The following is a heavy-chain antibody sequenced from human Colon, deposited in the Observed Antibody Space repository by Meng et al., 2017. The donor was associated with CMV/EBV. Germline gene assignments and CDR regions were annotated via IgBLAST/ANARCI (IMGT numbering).Heavy chain of an antibody. Sequence: SLKLSCAASGFTFDDYAMHWVRQAPGKGLEWVSGISWNSGSIGYADSVKGRFTISRDNAKNSLYLQMNSLRAEDTALYYCARDTVTTDYYYYYGMDVWGQGTTVTVSS. CDR1: GFTFDDYA. V-gene: IGHV3-9*01. D-gene: IGHD4-11*01. J-gene: IGHJ6*02. CDR2: ISWNSGSI. CDR3: ARDTVTTDYYYYYGMDV.